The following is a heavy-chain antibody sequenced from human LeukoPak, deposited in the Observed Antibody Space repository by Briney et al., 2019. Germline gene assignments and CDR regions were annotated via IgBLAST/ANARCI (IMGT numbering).Heavy chain of an antibody. CDR3: ARVPRSGSGSYYFDY. J-gene: IGHJ4*02. V-gene: IGHV3-48*04. CDR1: GFTFSSYA. D-gene: IGHD3-10*01. CDR2: ISSSGSTI. Sequence: GGSLRLSCAASGFTFSSYAMSWVRQAPGKGLEWVSYISSSGSTIYYADSVKGRFTISRDNAKNSLYLQMNSLRAEDTAVYYCARVPRSGSGSYYFDYWGQGTLVTVSS.